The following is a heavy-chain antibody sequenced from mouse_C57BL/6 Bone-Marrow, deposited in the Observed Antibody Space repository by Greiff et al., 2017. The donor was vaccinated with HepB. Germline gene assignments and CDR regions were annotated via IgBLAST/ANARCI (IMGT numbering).Heavy chain of an antibody. CDR3: ASNWGPYYFDY. CDR1: GYTFTSYW. V-gene: IGHV1-64*01. CDR2: ILPNSGRT. J-gene: IGHJ2*01. Sequence: QVQLQQPGAELVKPGASVKLSCKASGYTFTSYWMHWVKQRPGQGLEWIGMILPNSGRTNYNEKFKSKGTLTVDKASSTAYMPLSSLTSEDAAVYDCASNWGPYYFDYWGQGTTLTVSS. D-gene: IGHD4-1*01.